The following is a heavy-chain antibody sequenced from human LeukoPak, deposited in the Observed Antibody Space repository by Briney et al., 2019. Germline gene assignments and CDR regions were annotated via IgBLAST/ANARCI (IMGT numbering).Heavy chain of an antibody. CDR1: GFTFRSYW. CDR3: VRDGDDFNFDY. D-gene: IGHD5-24*01. V-gene: IGHV3-74*01. Sequence: GGSLRLSCAASGFTFRSYWMHWVRQAPGKGLEWVSRVIRDGSFTSYADSVKSRFTISRDNAKNTLYLQMSSLRAEDTAVYFCVRDGDDFNFDYWGQGSLVTVSS. J-gene: IGHJ4*02. CDR2: VIRDGSFT.